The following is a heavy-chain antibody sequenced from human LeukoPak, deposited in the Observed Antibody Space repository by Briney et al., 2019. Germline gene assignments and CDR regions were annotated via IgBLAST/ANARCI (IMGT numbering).Heavy chain of an antibody. J-gene: IGHJ4*02. Sequence: GGSLRLSCAASGFTFSSYAMSWVRQAPGKGLEWVSAISGSGGSTYYADSVKGRFTISRDNSKNTLYLQMNSLRAEDTALYYCAKDMTSDIVATTVLDYWGQGTLVTVSS. CDR1: GFTFSSYA. D-gene: IGHD5-12*01. CDR2: ISGSGGST. CDR3: AKDMTSDIVATTVLDY. V-gene: IGHV3-23*01.